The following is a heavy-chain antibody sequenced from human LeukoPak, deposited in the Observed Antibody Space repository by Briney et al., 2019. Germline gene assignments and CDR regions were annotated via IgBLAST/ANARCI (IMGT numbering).Heavy chain of an antibody. CDR1: GGTFNSYA. Sequence: ASVKVSCKASGGTFNSYAISWVRQAPGQGPEWMGRVIPVLDVVKYAQKFQDRLTINADKSTSTVYMELSSLRSEDTAVYYCARDGPPYGDYGVGDYWGQGTLVTVSS. V-gene: IGHV1-69*04. D-gene: IGHD4-17*01. J-gene: IGHJ4*02. CDR3: ARDGPPYGDYGVGDY. CDR2: VIPVLDVV.